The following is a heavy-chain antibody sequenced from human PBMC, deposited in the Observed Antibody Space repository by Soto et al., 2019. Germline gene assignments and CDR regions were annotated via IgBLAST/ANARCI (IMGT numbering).Heavy chain of an antibody. CDR1: GESISSYY. J-gene: IGHJ6*02. V-gene: IGHV4-59*01. Sequence: SETLSLTCAVSGESISSYYCMWIRQPPGKGLESIGYLYYGRSANYNPSLKSRVTLSVDTSTNQCSLTLSSMTAADTAVYYCARSPDSSGYYPRRYYYGMDVWGQGTTVTVSS. CDR3: ARSPDSSGYYPRRYYYGMDV. CDR2: LYYGRSA. D-gene: IGHD3-22*01.